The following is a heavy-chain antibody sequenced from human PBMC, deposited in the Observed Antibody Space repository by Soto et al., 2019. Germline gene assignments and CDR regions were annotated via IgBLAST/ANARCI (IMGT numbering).Heavy chain of an antibody. CDR2: IYYSGST. CDR3: ARGGDILTGHDAFDI. D-gene: IGHD3-9*01. Sequence: SETLSITCTVSGGSISSYYWSWIRQPPGKGLEWIGYIYYSGSTNYNPSLKSRVTISVDTSKNQFSLKLSSVTAADTAVYYCARGGDILTGHDAFDIWGQGIMVTVSS. V-gene: IGHV4-59*08. CDR1: GGSISSYY. J-gene: IGHJ3*02.